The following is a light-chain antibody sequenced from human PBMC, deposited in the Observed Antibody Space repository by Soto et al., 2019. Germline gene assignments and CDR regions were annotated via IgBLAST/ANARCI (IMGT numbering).Light chain of an antibody. J-gene: IGKJ4*01. CDR2: DAS. CDR3: QQCRNWPLT. V-gene: IGKV3-15*01. Sequence: ESVMTHAAATLSASPGEGATLSCKAGQNVYNNLAWYQQRPGQPPRLLIYDASTRATGISARFSGSGYGTEFTLTISSLQSEDFAVYFCQQCRNWPLTFGGGTKVDIK. CDR1: QNVYNN.